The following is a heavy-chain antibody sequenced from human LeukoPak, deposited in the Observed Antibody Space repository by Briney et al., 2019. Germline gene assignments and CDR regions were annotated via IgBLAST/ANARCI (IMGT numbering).Heavy chain of an antibody. J-gene: IGHJ3*02. CDR1: GYSFTSYW. D-gene: IGHD2-15*01. V-gene: IGHV5-10-1*01. Sequence: GKSLKISCKGSGYSFTSYWISWVRQMPGKGLEWMGRIDPSDSYTNYSPSFQGHVTISADKSISTAYLQWSSLKASDTAMYYCAIPVLGYCSGGSCRWAFDIWGQGTMVTVSS. CDR2: IDPSDSYT. CDR3: AIPVLGYCSGGSCRWAFDI.